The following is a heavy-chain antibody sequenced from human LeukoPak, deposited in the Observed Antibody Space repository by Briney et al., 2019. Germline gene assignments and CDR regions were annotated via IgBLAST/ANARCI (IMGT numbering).Heavy chain of an antibody. J-gene: IGHJ6*02. CDR3: ARRDDYYYGMDV. CDR2: IYYSGST. Sequence: SETLSLTCTVSGGSISSSSYYWGWIRQPSGKGLEWIGSIYYSGSTYYNPSLKSRVTISVDTSKNQFSLKLSSVTAADTAVYYCARRDDYYYGMDVWGQGTTVTVSS. CDR1: GGSISSSSYY. V-gene: IGHV4-39*01.